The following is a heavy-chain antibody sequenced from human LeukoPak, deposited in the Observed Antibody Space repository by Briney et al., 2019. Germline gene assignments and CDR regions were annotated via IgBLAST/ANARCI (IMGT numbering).Heavy chain of an antibody. D-gene: IGHD4-11*01. V-gene: IGHV3-30*02. Sequence: PGGSLRLSCAASGFTFSSYGMHWVRQAPGKGLGWVAFIRYDGSNKYYADSVKGRFTISRDNSKNTLYLQMNSLRAEDTAVYYCANLRPAVTDHMYYFDYWGQGTLVTVSS. CDR1: GFTFSSYG. CDR3: ANLRPAVTDHMYYFDY. J-gene: IGHJ4*02. CDR2: IRYDGSNK.